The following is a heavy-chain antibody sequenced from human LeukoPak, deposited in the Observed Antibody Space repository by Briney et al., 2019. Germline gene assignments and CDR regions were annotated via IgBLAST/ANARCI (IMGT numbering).Heavy chain of an antibody. CDR3: ATKQWLTPPPDS. D-gene: IGHD6-19*01. CDR2: INTDGTVT. V-gene: IGHV3-74*01. Sequence: GGSLIHCFAASGFTFSKYWMLWVRQAPGKGLESVSRINTDGTVTTYADSVKGRFTVSRDNADNTMFLQMNSVRDEDTAVYYCATKQWLTPPPDSWGQGTPVTVSS. CDR1: GFTFSKYW. J-gene: IGHJ4*02.